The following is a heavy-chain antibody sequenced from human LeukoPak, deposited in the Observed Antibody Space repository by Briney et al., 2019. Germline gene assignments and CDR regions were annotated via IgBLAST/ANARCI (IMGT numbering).Heavy chain of an antibody. V-gene: IGHV4-30-2*01. CDR2: MSQSGST. CDR1: GGSISSGGYY. CDR3: ARDWSGPYYFDH. D-gene: IGHD3-3*01. J-gene: IGHJ4*01. Sequence: PSETLSLTCTVSGGSISSGGYYWTWIRQPPGKGLEWIGYMSQSGSTYYNPSLKSRVTISVDMSKSQFSLKLTSVTAADTAVYYCARDWSGPYYFDHWGQGTLVTVSS.